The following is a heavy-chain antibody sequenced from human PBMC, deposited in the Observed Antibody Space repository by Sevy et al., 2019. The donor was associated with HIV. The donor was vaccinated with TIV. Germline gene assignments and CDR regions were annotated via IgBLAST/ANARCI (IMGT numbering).Heavy chain of an antibody. CDR1: GYTLTELS. CDR2: FDPEDGET. V-gene: IGHV1-24*01. Sequence: ASVNVSCKVSGYTLTELSMHWVRQAPGKGLEWMGGFDPEDGETIYAQKFQGRVTMTEDTSTDTAYMELSSLRSEDTAVYYCATVGSYCTNGVCYTSWFDPWGQGTLVTVSS. CDR3: ATVGSYCTNGVCYTSWFDP. J-gene: IGHJ5*02. D-gene: IGHD2-8*01.